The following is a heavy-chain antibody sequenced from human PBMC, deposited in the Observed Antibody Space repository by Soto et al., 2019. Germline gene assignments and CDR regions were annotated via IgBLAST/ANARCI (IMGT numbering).Heavy chain of an antibody. V-gene: IGHV1-8*01. J-gene: IGHJ6*03. D-gene: IGHD6-13*01. Sequence: ASVKVSCKASGYTYTSYDINWVRQAPEQGLEWMGWMNPNSGNTGYAQKFQGRVTMTRNTSISTAYMELSSLRSEDTAVYYCAREGIAAAGIFYMDVWGKGTTVTVSS. CDR2: MNPNSGNT. CDR3: AREGIAAAGIFYMDV. CDR1: GYTYTSYD.